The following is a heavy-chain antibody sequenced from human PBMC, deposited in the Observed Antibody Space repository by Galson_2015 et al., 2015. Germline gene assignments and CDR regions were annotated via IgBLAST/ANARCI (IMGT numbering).Heavy chain of an antibody. J-gene: IGHJ4*02. CDR2: INPNNGAT. CDR1: GYTFTDYF. V-gene: IGHV1-2*02. CDR3: AREGRDYVDYQYFDY. D-gene: IGHD4-17*01. Sequence: SVKVSCKASGYTFTDYFIHWVRQAPGQGPEWMGWINPNNGATKYAQKFRGGVTMTRDTSITTFYMELSRLTSGDTAVYYCAREGRDYVDYQYFDYWGQGTLVTVSS.